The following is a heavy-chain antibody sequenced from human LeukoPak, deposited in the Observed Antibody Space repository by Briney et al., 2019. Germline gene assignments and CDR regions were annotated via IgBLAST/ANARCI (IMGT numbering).Heavy chain of an antibody. V-gene: IGHV3-33*06. J-gene: IGHJ4*02. CDR3: AKSPVADVYFDY. CDR1: RFTCSSYG. CDR2: IWYDGSNK. Sequence: PGRYVRLYCSASRFTCSSYGMHRDGPAPGMGLEGVAVIWYDGSNKYYADSVKGRFTISRDNSKNTLYLQMNSLRAEDTAVYYCAKSPVADVYFDYWGQGTLVTVSS.